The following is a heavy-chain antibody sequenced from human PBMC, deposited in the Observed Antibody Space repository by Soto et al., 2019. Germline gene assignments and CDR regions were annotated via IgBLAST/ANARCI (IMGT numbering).Heavy chain of an antibody. V-gene: IGHV1-69*02. CDR2: VNPIVSMS. D-gene: IGHD3-10*01. CDR3: ASSYGSGYRAFDY. Sequence: QVQLVQSGAEVKRPGSSVKVSCKASGDTFNFYSINWVRQAPGLGLEWMGRVNPIVSMSNYAQKFQGRVTMTADKSTSTAYMELRSLRSEDRAIYYSASSYGSGYRAFDYWGQGALVTVSS. CDR1: GDTFNFYS. J-gene: IGHJ4*02.